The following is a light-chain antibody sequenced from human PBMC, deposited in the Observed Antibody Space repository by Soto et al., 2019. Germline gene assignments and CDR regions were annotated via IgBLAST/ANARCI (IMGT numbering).Light chain of an antibody. CDR3: CSYAGRYTYV. Sequence: ALTQPRSVSGPPGQSVTISCTGASSDVGGYNYVSWYQQHPGKAPKLMIYDVSKRPSGVPDRFSGSKSGNTASLTISGLQTEDEADYYCCSYAGRYTYVFGTGTKSPS. J-gene: IGLJ1*01. CDR1: SSDVGGYNY. CDR2: DVS. V-gene: IGLV2-11*01.